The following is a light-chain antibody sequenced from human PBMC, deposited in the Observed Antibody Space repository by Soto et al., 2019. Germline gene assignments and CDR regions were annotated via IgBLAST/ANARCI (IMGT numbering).Light chain of an antibody. V-gene: IGKV3-11*01. J-gene: IGKJ5*01. CDR1: QSVSSY. CDR3: QQRSNWPPSIT. Sequence: EIVLTQSPATLSLSPGERATLSCRASQSVSSYLAWYQQNPGQAPRLLIYDASNRATGIPARFSGSGSGTDFTLTISSPEPEDFAVYYCQQRSNWPPSITFGQGTRLEIK. CDR2: DAS.